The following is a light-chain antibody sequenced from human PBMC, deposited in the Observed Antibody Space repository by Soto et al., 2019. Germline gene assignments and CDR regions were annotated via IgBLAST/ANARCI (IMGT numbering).Light chain of an antibody. J-gene: IGKJ5*01. CDR1: LSISTY. Sequence: DIQTTQSPSSLSASVGDRVTITCRTSLSISTYLNWYQQKPGKAPKLLIYDASNLETGVPSRFSGSGSGTDFTFTISSLQPEDIATYYCQQYDNLPITFGQGTRLEIK. V-gene: IGKV1-33*01. CDR2: DAS. CDR3: QQYDNLPIT.